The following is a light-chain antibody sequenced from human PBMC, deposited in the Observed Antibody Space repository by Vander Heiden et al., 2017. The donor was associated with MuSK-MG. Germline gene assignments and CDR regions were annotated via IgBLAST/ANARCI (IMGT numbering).Light chain of an antibody. CDR2: NTS. Sequence: DIQMTQSPSSLSASIGDRVTITCRASQGIGKDLGWYQQKPGKAPERLTYNTSSLQSGVPSRFSGYGSGTEFALTIRSLQPEDSATYYCRQHHNFPLTFGGGTKVEIK. CDR3: RQHHNFPLT. V-gene: IGKV1-17*01. J-gene: IGKJ4*01. CDR1: QGIGKD.